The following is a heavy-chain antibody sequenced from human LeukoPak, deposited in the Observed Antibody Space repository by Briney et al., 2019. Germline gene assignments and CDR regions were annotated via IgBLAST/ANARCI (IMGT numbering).Heavy chain of an antibody. CDR1: GGSFSGYY. CDR2: INHSGST. J-gene: IGHJ6*03. CDR3: ARHKRYSSSPRGYYYYYMDV. D-gene: IGHD6-13*01. Sequence: TSETLSLTCAVYGGSFSGYYWSWIRQPPGKGMEWIGEINHSGSTNYNPSLKSRVTISVDTSKNQFSLKLSSVTAADTAVYYCARHKRYSSSPRGYYYYYMDVWGKGTTVTISS. V-gene: IGHV4-34*01.